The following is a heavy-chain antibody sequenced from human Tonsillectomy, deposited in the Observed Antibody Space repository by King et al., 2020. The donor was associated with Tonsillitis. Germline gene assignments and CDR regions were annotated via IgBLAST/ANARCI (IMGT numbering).Heavy chain of an antibody. D-gene: IGHD6-6*01. V-gene: IGHV3-30*03. Sequence: VQLVESGGGVVQPGRSLRLSCAALGFTFSNYGIHWVRQAPGKGLEWVAVTSYDGNSKFYADSVKGRFTISRDISKNTLYLQMNSLRAEDTAVYYYARSRPPRPIDYWGQGTLVTVSS. CDR1: GFTFSNYG. CDR3: ARSRPPRPIDY. CDR2: TSYDGNSK. J-gene: IGHJ4*02.